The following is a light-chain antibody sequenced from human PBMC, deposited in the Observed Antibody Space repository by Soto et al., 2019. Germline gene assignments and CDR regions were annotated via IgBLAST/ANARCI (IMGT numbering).Light chain of an antibody. V-gene: IGKV3-20*01. CDR1: QSVSRNS. J-gene: IGKJ3*01. CDR3: QQYGTSPPT. CDR2: GAS. Sequence: EIVLTQSPGTLSLSPGERATLSCRASQSVSRNSLAWYQQQPGQPPRRLIYGASSRATDIPDRFSGSGSGTDFTLIVSRLEPEDFAVYFCQQYGTSPPTFGPGTKVDIK.